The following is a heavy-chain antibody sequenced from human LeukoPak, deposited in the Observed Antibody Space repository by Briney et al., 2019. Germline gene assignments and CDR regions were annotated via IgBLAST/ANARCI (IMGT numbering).Heavy chain of an antibody. J-gene: IGHJ4*02. CDR3: ASGSRNYYDSSGTYYFDY. D-gene: IGHD3-22*01. Sequence: SVKVSCKAFGGTFSSYAISWVRQAPGQGLEWIGRIIPIFGTANYAQKFQGRVTITTDESTSTAYMELSSLRSEDTAVYYCASGSRNYYDSSGTYYFDYWGQGTLVTVSS. CDR1: GGTFSSYA. CDR2: IIPIFGTA. V-gene: IGHV1-69*05.